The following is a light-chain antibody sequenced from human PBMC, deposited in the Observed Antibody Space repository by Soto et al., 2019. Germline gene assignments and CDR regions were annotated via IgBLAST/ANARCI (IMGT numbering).Light chain of an antibody. Sequence: QSALTQPASVSGSPGQSITISCTGSSSSIGGYNFVSWYQQHPGKTPKLIIFEVSHRPSGVSPRFSGSKSGNTASLTISGLQAEDEPHYYCTSYVSSSIYVFGTGTKVTVL. CDR1: SSSIGGYNF. J-gene: IGLJ1*01. V-gene: IGLV2-14*01. CDR2: EVS. CDR3: TSYVSSSIYV.